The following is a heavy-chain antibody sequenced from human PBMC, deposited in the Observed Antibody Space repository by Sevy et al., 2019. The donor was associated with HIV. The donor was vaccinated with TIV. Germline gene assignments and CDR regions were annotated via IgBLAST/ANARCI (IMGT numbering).Heavy chain of an antibody. D-gene: IGHD3-22*01. CDR2: IYYSGST. Sequence: SETLSLTCTVSGGSISSYYWSWIRQPPGKGLEWIGYIYYSGSTNYNPSLKSRVTISVDTSKNQFSLKLSSVTAADTAVYYCARDIYYYDSSGYPYYYYYYGMDVWGQGTTVTVSS. CDR1: GGSISSYY. CDR3: ARDIYYYDSSGYPYYYYYYGMDV. V-gene: IGHV4-59*01. J-gene: IGHJ6*02.